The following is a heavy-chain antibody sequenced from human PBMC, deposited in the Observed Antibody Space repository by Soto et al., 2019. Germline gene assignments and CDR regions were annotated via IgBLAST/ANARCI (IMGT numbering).Heavy chain of an antibody. Sequence: SETLSLTCTVSGGSISSHYWSWIRQPPGKGLEWIGNIYYSGNPNYNPSLKSRVTISVDTSKNQFSLKLTSVIAADTAVYHCARGLTAFDPWGQGTMVTVSS. J-gene: IGHJ5*02. CDR3: ARGLTAFDP. V-gene: IGHV4-59*11. D-gene: IGHD1-20*01. CDR2: IYYSGNP. CDR1: GGSISSHY.